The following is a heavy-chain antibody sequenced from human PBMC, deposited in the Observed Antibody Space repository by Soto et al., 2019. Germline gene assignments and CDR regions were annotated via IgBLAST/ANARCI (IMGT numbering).Heavy chain of an antibody. V-gene: IGHV3-30-3*01. CDR2: ISYDGSNK. CDR1: GFTFSSYA. Sequence: PGGSLRLSCAASGFTFSSYAMHWVRQAPGKGLEWVAVISYDGSNKYYADSVKGRFTISRDNSKNTLYLQMNSLRAEDTAVYYCARAGAARLKGYYYGMDVWGQGTTVTVSS. J-gene: IGHJ6*02. D-gene: IGHD6-6*01. CDR3: ARAGAARLKGYYYGMDV.